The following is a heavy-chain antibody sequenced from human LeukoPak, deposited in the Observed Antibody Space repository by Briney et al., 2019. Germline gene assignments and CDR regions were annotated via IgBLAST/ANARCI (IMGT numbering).Heavy chain of an antibody. Sequence: PGGSLRLSCAASGFTFGSYSMNWVRQAPGKGLEWVSSISSSSSYIYYADSVKGRFTISRDNAKNSLYLQMNSLRAEDTAVYYCARGGSGILRDYWGQGTLVTVSS. D-gene: IGHD3-10*01. J-gene: IGHJ4*02. V-gene: IGHV3-21*01. CDR3: ARGGSGILRDY. CDR1: GFTFGSYS. CDR2: ISSSSSYI.